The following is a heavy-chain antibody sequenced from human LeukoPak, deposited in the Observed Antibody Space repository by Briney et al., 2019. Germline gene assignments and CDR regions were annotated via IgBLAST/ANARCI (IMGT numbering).Heavy chain of an antibody. J-gene: IGHJ4*02. CDR1: GGSITSSSYY. CDR2: IYYSGST. Sequence: SETLSLTCSVSGGSITSSSYYWGWIRQPPEKGLEWIGYIYYSGSTNYNPSLKSRVTISVDTSKNQFSLKLSSVTAADTAVYYCAREYSSGWYYFDYWGQGTLVTVSS. CDR3: AREYSSGWYYFDY. D-gene: IGHD6-19*01. V-gene: IGHV4-61*01.